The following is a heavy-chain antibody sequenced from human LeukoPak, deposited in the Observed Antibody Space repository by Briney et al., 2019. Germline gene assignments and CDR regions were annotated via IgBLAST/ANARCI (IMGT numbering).Heavy chain of an antibody. CDR3: ARQDGVTGTPPNWFDP. Sequence: SETLSLTCTVSGGPISSYYWSWIRQPPGKGLEWIGYIYTSGSTNYNPSLKSRVTISVDTSKNQFSLKLSSVTAADTAVYYCARQDGVTGTPPNWFDPWGQGTLVTVSS. D-gene: IGHD1-7*01. CDR1: GGPISSYY. CDR2: IYTSGST. V-gene: IGHV4-4*09. J-gene: IGHJ5*02.